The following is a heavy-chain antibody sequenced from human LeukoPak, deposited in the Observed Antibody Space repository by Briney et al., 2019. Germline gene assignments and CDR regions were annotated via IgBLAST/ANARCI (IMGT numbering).Heavy chain of an antibody. Sequence: GGSLRLSCAASGFTFSSYGMHWVRQAPGKGLDWVAFIRYDGSNKYYADSVKGRFTISRDNSKNTLYLQMNSLRAEDTAVYYCARDYGGSSPFDYWGQGTLVTVSS. D-gene: IGHD4-23*01. J-gene: IGHJ4*02. CDR2: IRYDGSNK. CDR1: GFTFSSYG. V-gene: IGHV3-30*02. CDR3: ARDYGGSSPFDY.